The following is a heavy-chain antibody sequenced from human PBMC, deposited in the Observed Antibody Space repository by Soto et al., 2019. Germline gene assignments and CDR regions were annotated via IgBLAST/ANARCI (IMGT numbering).Heavy chain of an antibody. CDR2: IYYSGST. CDR1: GGSISSGDYY. CDR3: AARIGVHHAFDI. D-gene: IGHD2-21*01. J-gene: IGHJ3*02. V-gene: IGHV4-30-4*01. Sequence: SETLSLTCTVSGGSISSGDYYWRWVRQPPGKGLEWIGYIYYSGSTYYNPSLKSRVTISVDTSKNQFSLKLSSVTAADTAVYYCAARIGVHHAFDIWGQGTMVTVSS.